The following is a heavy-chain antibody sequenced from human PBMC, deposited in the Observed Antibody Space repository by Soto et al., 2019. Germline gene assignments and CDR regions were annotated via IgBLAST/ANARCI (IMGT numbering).Heavy chain of an antibody. V-gene: IGHV4-4*07. J-gene: IGHJ4*02. D-gene: IGHD3-10*01. CDR3: ARDTGYYYGSGSYYNTYYFDY. Sequence: LSLTCTVSGGSISSYYWSWIRQPAGKGLEWIGRIYTSGSTNYNPSLKSRVTMSVDTSKNQFSLKLSSVTAADTAVYYCARDTGYYYGSGSYYNTYYFDYWGQGTLVTVS. CDR1: GGSISSYY. CDR2: IYTSGST.